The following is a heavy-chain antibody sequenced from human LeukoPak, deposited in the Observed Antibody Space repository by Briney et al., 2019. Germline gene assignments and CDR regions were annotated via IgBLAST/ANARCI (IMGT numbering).Heavy chain of an antibody. Sequence: ASVKVSCKASGYTFTGYYMHWVRQAPGQGLEWMGWINPNSGGTNYAQKFQGRGTMTRDTSISTAYMELSRLRSDDTAVYYCARERYYGSGRTFDYWGQGTLVTVSS. D-gene: IGHD3-10*01. CDR3: ARERYYGSGRTFDY. J-gene: IGHJ4*02. V-gene: IGHV1-2*02. CDR1: GYTFTGYY. CDR2: INPNSGGT.